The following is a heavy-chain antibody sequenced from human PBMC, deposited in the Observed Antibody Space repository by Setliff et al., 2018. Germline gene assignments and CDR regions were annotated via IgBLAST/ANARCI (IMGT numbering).Heavy chain of an antibody. D-gene: IGHD3-3*01. CDR1: GGSFSGYY. CDR3: ARRPLYHYDFWSNWFDP. J-gene: IGHJ5*02. CDR2: INHSGST. Sequence: PSETLSLTCAVYGGSFSGYYWSWIRQPPGKGLEWIGEINHSGSTNYNPSLKSRVTISVDTSKNQFSLKLTSVTAADTAVYYCARRPLYHYDFWSNWFDPWGQGTLVTVPS. V-gene: IGHV4-34*01.